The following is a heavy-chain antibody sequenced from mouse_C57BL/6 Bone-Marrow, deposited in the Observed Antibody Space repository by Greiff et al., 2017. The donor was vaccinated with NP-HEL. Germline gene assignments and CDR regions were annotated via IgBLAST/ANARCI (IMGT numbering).Heavy chain of an antibody. Sequence: VQLQQPGAELVKPGASVKMSCKASGYTFTSYWITWVKQRPGQGLEWIGDIYPGSGSTNYNEKFKSKATLTVDTSSSTAYMQLSSLTSEDSAVYYCALITTVVATPFADWGQGTLVTVSA. CDR3: ALITTVVATPFAD. CDR1: GYTFTSYW. D-gene: IGHD1-1*01. J-gene: IGHJ3*01. V-gene: IGHV1-55*01. CDR2: IYPGSGST.